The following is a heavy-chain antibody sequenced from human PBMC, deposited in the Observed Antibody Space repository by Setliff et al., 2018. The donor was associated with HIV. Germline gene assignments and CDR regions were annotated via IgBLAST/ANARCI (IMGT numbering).Heavy chain of an antibody. CDR3: ARHGLRFLACFDY. CDR1: GASISSSSYY. Sequence: SETLSLTCSVSGASISSSSYYWGWLRQPPGKGLEWIGSIFYSGTTYYNPSLESRVTISVDTSKNQFSLKLSSATATDTAVYYCARHGLRFLACFDYWGQGAQVTVSS. J-gene: IGHJ4*02. V-gene: IGHV4-39*01. CDR2: IFYSGTT. D-gene: IGHD3-3*01.